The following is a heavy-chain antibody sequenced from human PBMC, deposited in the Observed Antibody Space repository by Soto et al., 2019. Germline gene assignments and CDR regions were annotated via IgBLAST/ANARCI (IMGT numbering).Heavy chain of an antibody. Sequence: QVQLQESGPGLVKPSETLSLTCTVSDGSISSYYWSWIRQPPGKGLEWIGYIYYSGSTNYNPSLKSRVTISVATSKNQFSLKLSSVTAADTAVYYCATGRGGATYFRYWGQGTLVTVSS. J-gene: IGHJ4*02. V-gene: IGHV4-59*08. CDR3: ATGRGGATYFRY. D-gene: IGHD1-26*01. CDR2: IYYSGST. CDR1: DGSISSYY.